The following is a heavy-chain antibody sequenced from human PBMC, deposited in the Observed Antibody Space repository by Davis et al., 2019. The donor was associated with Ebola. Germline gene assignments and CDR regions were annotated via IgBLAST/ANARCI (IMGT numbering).Heavy chain of an antibody. CDR2: ISSTSSSI. V-gene: IGHV3-21*01. Sequence: GESLKISCAASGFTFSGYTMNWVRQAPGKGLEWVSSISSTSSSIYYVDSVKGRFTISRDNAKNSLYLQMNSLRAEDTAVYYCARETGDYGFDYWGQGTLVTVSS. CDR3: ARETGDYGFDY. CDR1: GFTFSGYT. D-gene: IGHD4-17*01. J-gene: IGHJ4*02.